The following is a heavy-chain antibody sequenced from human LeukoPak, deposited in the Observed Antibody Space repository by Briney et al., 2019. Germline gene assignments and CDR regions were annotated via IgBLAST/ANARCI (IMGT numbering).Heavy chain of an antibody. Sequence: GGSLRLSCAASGFTFSSYVTSWVRQAPGKGLEWVSSISGSFTTTYYADSVEGRFTISRDNSKNTLYLQMNSLRAEDTAVYYCAKGWGSSWSNFDYWGQGTLVTVSS. V-gene: IGHV3-23*01. D-gene: IGHD6-13*01. CDR1: GFTFSSYV. CDR3: AKGWGSSWSNFDY. J-gene: IGHJ4*02. CDR2: ISGSFTTT.